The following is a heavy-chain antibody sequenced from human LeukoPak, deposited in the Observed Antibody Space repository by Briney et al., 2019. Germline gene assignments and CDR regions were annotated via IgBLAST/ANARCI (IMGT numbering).Heavy chain of an antibody. D-gene: IGHD6-13*01. J-gene: IGHJ4*02. Sequence: SETLSLTCTVSGGSISSGLYYWSWIRQPAGKGLEWIGRIYNSGSPKYNPSLKSRVTISVVTSKNQFSLKLTSVTAADTAVYYCASSSWLRDANFDSWGQGTLVTVSS. V-gene: IGHV4-61*02. CDR3: ASSSWLRDANFDS. CDR2: IYNSGSP. CDR1: GGSISSGLYY.